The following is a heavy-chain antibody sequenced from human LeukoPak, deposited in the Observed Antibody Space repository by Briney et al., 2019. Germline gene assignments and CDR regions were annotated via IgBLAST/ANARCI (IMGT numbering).Heavy chain of an antibody. D-gene: IGHD6-19*01. CDR3: ARDGYSSGWYYFDY. CDR2: ISSSGSTI. V-gene: IGHV3-48*03. CDR1: GFTFSSYE. J-gene: IGHJ4*02. Sequence: GGSLRLSCAASGFTFSSYEMNWVRQAPGKGLEWVSYISSSGSTIYYADSVKGRFTISRDNAKNSLYLQMNSLRAEDTAVYYRARDGYSSGWYYFDYWGQGTLVTVSS.